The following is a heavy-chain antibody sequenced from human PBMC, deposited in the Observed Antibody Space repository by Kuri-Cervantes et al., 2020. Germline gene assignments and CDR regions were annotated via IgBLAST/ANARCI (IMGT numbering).Heavy chain of an antibody. J-gene: IGHJ4*02. CDR3: AKVQLGIIVVFDY. D-gene: IGHD1-1*01. CDR1: GFTFSSYA. V-gene: IGHV3-23*01. CDR2: ISGSGGST. Sequence: LSLTCAASGFTFSSYAMSWVRQAPGKGLEWVSAISGSGGSTYYADSVKGRFTISRDNSKNTLYLQMNSLRAGDTAVYYCAKVQLGIIVVFDYWGQGTLVTVSS.